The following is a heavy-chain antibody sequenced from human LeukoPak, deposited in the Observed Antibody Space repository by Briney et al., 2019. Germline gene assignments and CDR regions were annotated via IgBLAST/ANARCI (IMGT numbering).Heavy chain of an antibody. D-gene: IGHD3-22*01. CDR2: IIPIFGTA. V-gene: IGHV1-69*05. Sequence: GASVKVSCKASGYTFTSYGISWVRQAPGQGLEWMGGIIPIFGTANYAQKFQGRVTMTRDMSTSTVYMELSSLRSEDTAVYYCAREADSSGYYYVYFDYWGQGTLVTVSS. J-gene: IGHJ4*02. CDR1: GYTFTSYG. CDR3: AREADSSGYYYVYFDY.